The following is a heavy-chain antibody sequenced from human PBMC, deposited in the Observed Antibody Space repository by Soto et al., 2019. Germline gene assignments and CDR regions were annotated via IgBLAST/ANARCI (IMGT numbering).Heavy chain of an antibody. Sequence: GESLKISCKGSGYSFTSYWIGWVRQMPGRGLEWMGIIYPGDSDTRYSPSFQGQVTISADKSISTAYLQWSSLKASDTAMYYCARLWPPMIVGGTGAFDIWGQGTMVTVSS. J-gene: IGHJ3*02. D-gene: IGHD3-22*01. V-gene: IGHV5-51*01. CDR3: ARLWPPMIVGGTGAFDI. CDR2: IYPGDSDT. CDR1: GYSFTSYW.